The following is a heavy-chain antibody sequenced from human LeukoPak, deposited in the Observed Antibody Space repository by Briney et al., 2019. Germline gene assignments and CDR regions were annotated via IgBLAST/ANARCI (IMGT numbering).Heavy chain of an antibody. Sequence: SETLSLTCTVSGGSISSYYWSWIRQPPGKGLEWIGYIYYSGSTNYNPSLKSRVTMSVDTSKNQFSLKLSSVTAADTAVYYCARGGQTWIQLWFSAFDIWGQGTMVTVSS. CDR1: GGSISSYY. J-gene: IGHJ3*02. CDR3: ARGGQTWIQLWFSAFDI. V-gene: IGHV4-59*12. D-gene: IGHD5-18*01. CDR2: IYYSGST.